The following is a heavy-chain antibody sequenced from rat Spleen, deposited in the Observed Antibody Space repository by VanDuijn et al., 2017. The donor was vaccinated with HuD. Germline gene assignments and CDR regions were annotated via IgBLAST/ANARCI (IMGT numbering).Heavy chain of an antibody. D-gene: IGHD3-4*01. Sequence: EVQLVESGGGLVQPGRSLKLSCVASGFTFNNYWMTWIRQAPGKGLEWVASITNTGGSIYYPDSVKGRFTISRDPAQNTLYLQMDSLKSEDTATYYCARHPQLGTFWYFDFWGPGTMVTVSS. CDR3: ARHPQLGTFWYFDF. V-gene: IGHV5-31*01. CDR1: GFTFNNYW. CDR2: ITNTGGSI. J-gene: IGHJ1*01.